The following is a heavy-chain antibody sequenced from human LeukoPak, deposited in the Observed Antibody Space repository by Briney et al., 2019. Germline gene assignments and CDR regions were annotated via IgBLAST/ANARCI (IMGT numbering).Heavy chain of an antibody. CDR1: GFTFSSYA. D-gene: IGHD2-2*01. CDR2: ISGSGGST. J-gene: IGHJ6*02. V-gene: IGHV3-23*01. Sequence: GGSLRLSCAASGFTFSSYAMSWVRQAPGKGLEWVSAISGSGGSTYYADSVKGRFTISRDNSKNTLSLQMNSLRAEDTAVYYCAKGRIVVVPAAGYYYYYGMDVWGQGTTVTVSS. CDR3: AKGRIVVVPAAGYYYYYGMDV.